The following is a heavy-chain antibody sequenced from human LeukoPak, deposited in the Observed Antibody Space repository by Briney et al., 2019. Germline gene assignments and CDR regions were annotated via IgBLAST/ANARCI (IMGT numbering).Heavy chain of an antibody. CDR3: AKDGYGATGDWHFDL. Sequence: GGSLRLSCAASGFTFDDYAMHWVRQGPGQGLEWVSLISGDASNRYYADSVKGRFTISRDNSKNSLSLQMNSLRTEDTALYYCAKDGYGATGDWHFDLWGRGALVTVSS. D-gene: IGHD4/OR15-4a*01. CDR1: GFTFDDYA. J-gene: IGHJ2*01. CDR2: ISGDASNR. V-gene: IGHV3-43*02.